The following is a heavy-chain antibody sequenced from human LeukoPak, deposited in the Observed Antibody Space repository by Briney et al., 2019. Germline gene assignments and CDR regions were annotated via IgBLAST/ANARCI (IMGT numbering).Heavy chain of an antibody. Sequence: PSETLSLTCAVSGGSIRSSNWWSRVRQPPGKGLEWIGEIYHSGSTNYNPSLKSRVTISIDKSKNQFSLKLSSVTAADTAVYYCARDMGYSGYDGDDYWGQGNLVTVSS. D-gene: IGHD5-12*01. CDR2: IYHSGST. J-gene: IGHJ4*02. V-gene: IGHV4-4*02. CDR3: ARDMGYSGYDGDDY. CDR1: GGSIRSSNW.